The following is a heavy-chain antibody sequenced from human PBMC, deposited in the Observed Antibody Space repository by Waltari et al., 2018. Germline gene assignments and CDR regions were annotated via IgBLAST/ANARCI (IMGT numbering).Heavy chain of an antibody. CDR2: INHSGST. V-gene: IGHV4-34*01. CDR1: GGSFSGYY. CDR3: ARGLFSSGWGGYFQH. Sequence: QVQLQQWGAGLLKPSETLSLTCAVYGGSFSGYYWSWIRQPPGKGLEWIGEINHSGSTNYNPSLKSRVTISVDTSKNQFSLKLSSVTAADTAVYYCARGLFSSGWGGYFQHWGQGTLVTVSS. D-gene: IGHD6-19*01. J-gene: IGHJ1*01.